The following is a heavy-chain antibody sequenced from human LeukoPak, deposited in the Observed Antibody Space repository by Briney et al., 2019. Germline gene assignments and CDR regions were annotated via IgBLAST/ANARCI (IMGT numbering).Heavy chain of an antibody. CDR1: GYTFTSYG. CDR2: ISAYYGNT. J-gene: IGHJ5*02. CDR3: ARAPSRSYYGSGSRNWFDP. D-gene: IGHD3-10*01. V-gene: IGHV1-18*01. Sequence: ASVKVSCKASGYTFTSYGISWVRQAPGQGLEWMGWISAYYGNTNYAQKLQGRVTMTTDTSTSTAYMELRSLRSDDTAVYYCARAPSRSYYGSGSRNWFDPWGQGTLVTVSS.